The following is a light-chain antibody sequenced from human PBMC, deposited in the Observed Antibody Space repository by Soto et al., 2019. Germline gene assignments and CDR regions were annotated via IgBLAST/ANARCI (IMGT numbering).Light chain of an antibody. Sequence: QSVLTQPASVSGSPGQSITISCTGTSSDVGGYNYVSWYQQHPGKGPKLLIYEVSNRPSAVSNRFSGSKSGNTATLTISRLQAEDEAAYYCSSYTTTTTRVFGTGTKVTVL. CDR3: SSYTTTTTRV. J-gene: IGLJ1*01. CDR2: EVS. V-gene: IGLV2-14*03. CDR1: SSDVGGYNY.